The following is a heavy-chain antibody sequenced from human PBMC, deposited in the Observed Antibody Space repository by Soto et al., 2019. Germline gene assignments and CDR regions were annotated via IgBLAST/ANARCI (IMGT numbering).Heavy chain of an antibody. CDR3: ARGQRGGSYYIGWFDP. CDR2: IWYDGSNK. V-gene: IGHV3-33*01. J-gene: IGHJ5*02. D-gene: IGHD1-26*01. CDR1: GFTFSSYG. Sequence: SLRLSCAASGFTFSSYGMHWVRQAPGKGLEWVAVIWYDGSNKYYADSVKGRFTISRDNPKNTLYLQMNSLRAEDTAVYYCARGQRGGSYYIGWFDPWGQGTLVTVSS.